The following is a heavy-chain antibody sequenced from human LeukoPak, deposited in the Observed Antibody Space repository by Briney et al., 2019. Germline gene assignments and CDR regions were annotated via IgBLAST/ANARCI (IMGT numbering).Heavy chain of an antibody. V-gene: IGHV3-53*01. D-gene: IGHD3-3*01. CDR3: ARGTYYDFWGGYYHDAFDI. CDR1: GFTVSSNY. Sequence: GGSLRLSCAASGFTVSSNYMSWVRQAPGKGLEWVSVIYSGGSTYYADSVKGRFTISRDNSKNTLYLQMNSLRAEDTAVYYRARGTYYDFWGGYYHDAFDIWGQGTMVTVSS. J-gene: IGHJ3*02. CDR2: IYSGGST.